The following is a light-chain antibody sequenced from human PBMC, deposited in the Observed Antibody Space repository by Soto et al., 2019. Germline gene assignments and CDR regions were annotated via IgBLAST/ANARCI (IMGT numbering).Light chain of an antibody. V-gene: IGKV3D-20*02. Sequence: EIVLTQSPGTLSLSPGERATLSCRASQSVSSSFLAWYQQKPGQAPRLLIYGASGRATGIPDRFSGSGSGTDFTLTISSLEPEDSAVYYCQQRSNWPITFGQGTRLEIK. CDR1: QSVSSSF. CDR2: GAS. CDR3: QQRSNWPIT. J-gene: IGKJ5*01.